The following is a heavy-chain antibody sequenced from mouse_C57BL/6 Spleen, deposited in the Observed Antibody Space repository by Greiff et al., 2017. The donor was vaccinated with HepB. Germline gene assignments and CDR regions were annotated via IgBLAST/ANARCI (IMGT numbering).Heavy chain of an antibody. J-gene: IGHJ3*01. V-gene: IGHV1-55*01. Sequence: QVQLQQPGAELVKPGASVKMSCKASGYTFTSYWIPWVKQRPGQGFEWIGDIYPGSGSTNYNEKFKSKATLTVDTSSSTAYMQLSSLTSEDYAVYYCARRGYGSSWFAYWGQGTLVTVSA. CDR1: GYTFTSYW. D-gene: IGHD1-1*01. CDR3: ARRGYGSSWFAY. CDR2: IYPGSGST.